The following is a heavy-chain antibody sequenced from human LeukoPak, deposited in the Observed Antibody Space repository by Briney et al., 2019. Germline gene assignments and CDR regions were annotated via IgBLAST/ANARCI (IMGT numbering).Heavy chain of an antibody. J-gene: IGHJ4*02. Sequence: GGSLRLSCAASGFTFSGYEMNWVRQAPGKGLEWVSYISSSSSTIYYADSVKGRFTISRDNAKNSLYLQMNSLRDEDTAVYYCARDHLTYYDILTGYSTPYYFDYWGQGTLVTVSS. CDR3: ARDHLTYYDILTGYSTPYYFDY. CDR1: GFTFSGYE. V-gene: IGHV3-48*02. D-gene: IGHD3-9*01. CDR2: ISSSSSTI.